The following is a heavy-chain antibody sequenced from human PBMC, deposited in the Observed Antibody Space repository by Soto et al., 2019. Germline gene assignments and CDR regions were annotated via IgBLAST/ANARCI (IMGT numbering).Heavy chain of an antibody. J-gene: IGHJ4*02. D-gene: IGHD2-2*01. CDR1: DGSINRRSYY. Sequence: SSETLSLTCSVSDGSINRRSYYWGWIRQSPGKGLEWIGSVYYSGNTYYNPSLKSRVTISVDTSKTHFSLKLTSVAVADTAIYYCVRTSCYEEGFPDFRSQGTLVTVSS. CDR2: VYYSGNT. V-gene: IGHV4-39*02. CDR3: VRTSCYEEGFPDF.